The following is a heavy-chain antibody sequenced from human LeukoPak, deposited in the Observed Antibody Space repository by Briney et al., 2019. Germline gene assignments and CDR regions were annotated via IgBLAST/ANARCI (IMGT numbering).Heavy chain of an antibody. Sequence: ASVKVSCKASGYTFTSNYMHWVRQAPGQGPEWMGVISPSGGSTTYAQKFQGRVTLTRDMSTSTDYLELSSLRSEDTAVYYCARGLEWLTRRHTWFDPWGQGTLVTVSS. CDR3: ARGLEWLTRRHTWFDP. J-gene: IGHJ5*02. CDR1: GYTFTSNY. CDR2: ISPSGGST. D-gene: IGHD3-3*01. V-gene: IGHV1-46*01.